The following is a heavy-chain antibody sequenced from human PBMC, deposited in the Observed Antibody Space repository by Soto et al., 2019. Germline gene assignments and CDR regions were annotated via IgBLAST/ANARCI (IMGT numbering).Heavy chain of an antibody. J-gene: IGHJ5*02. CDR1: GGTFSSYA. V-gene: IGHV1-69*13. CDR2: IIPIFGTA. D-gene: IGHD5-12*01. Sequence: SVKVSCKASGGTFSSYAISWVRQAPGQGLEWMGGIIPIFGTANYAQKFQGRVTITADESTSTAYMELSSLRSEDTAVYYCARVEMATEISRLDPWGQGTLVTVSS. CDR3: ARVEMATEISRLDP.